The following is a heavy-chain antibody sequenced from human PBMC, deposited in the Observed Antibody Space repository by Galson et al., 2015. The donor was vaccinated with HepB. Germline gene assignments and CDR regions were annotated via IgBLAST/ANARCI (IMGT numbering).Heavy chain of an antibody. Sequence: SVKVSCKASGGTFSTCTISWVRQAPGQGLEWMGGVIPIFDKSNYAQKFQGRVTISADESTSTAYMELSSLTSDDTALYYCTRDGEGSGRDFDDWGQGALVTVAS. J-gene: IGHJ4*02. CDR2: VIPIFDKS. D-gene: IGHD1-26*01. CDR3: TRDGEGSGRDFDD. CDR1: GGTFSTCT. V-gene: IGHV1-69*13.